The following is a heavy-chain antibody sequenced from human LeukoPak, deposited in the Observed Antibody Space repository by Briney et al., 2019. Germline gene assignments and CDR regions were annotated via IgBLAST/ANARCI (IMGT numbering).Heavy chain of an antibody. V-gene: IGHV1-2*02. CDR2: INPNSGGT. J-gene: IGHJ3*02. D-gene: IGHD3-10*01. CDR1: GYTFTGYY. CDR3: ASSVYYYGSGSYALDI. Sequence: GASVKVSCKASGYTFTGYYMHWVRQAPGQGLEWMGWINPNSGGTNYAQKFQGRVTMTRDTSISTAYMELSRLRSDDTAVYYCASSVYYYGSGSYALDIWGQGTMVTVSS.